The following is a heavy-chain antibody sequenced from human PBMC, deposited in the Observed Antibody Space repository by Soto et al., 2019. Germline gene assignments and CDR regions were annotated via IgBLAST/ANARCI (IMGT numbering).Heavy chain of an antibody. CDR2: IYYSGST. CDR3: ARGVRNYYDSSGLYDY. D-gene: IGHD3-22*01. Sequence: TLSLTCTVSGGSISSGGYYWSWIRQHPGKGLEWIGYIYYSGSTYYNPSLKSRVTISVDTSKNQFSLKLSSVTAADTAVYYCARGVRNYYDSSGLYDYWGQGTLVTVSS. J-gene: IGHJ4*02. CDR1: GGSISSGGYY. V-gene: IGHV4-31*03.